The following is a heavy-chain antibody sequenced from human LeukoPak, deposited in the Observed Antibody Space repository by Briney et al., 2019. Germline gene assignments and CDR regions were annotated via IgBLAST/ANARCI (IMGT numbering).Heavy chain of an antibody. D-gene: IGHD2-2*02. J-gene: IGHJ6*03. CDR3: AREFTIQSSYYYYYYMDV. CDR2: IKQDGSEK. CDR1: GFTFSSYW. Sequence: PGGSLRLSCAASGFTFSSYWMSWVRQAPGKGLEWVANIKQDGSEKYYVDSVKGRFTISRDNAKNSLYLQMNSLRAEDTAVYYCAREFTIQSSYYYYYYMDVWGKGTTVTVYS. V-gene: IGHV3-7*01.